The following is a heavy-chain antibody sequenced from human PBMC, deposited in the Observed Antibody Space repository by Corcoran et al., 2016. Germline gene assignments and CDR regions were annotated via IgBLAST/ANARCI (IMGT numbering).Heavy chain of an antibody. J-gene: IGHJ6*02. CDR3: AILVSESQPNYYYYYGMDV. CDR1: GGTFSSYA. D-gene: IGHD2-15*01. V-gene: IGHV1-69*01. Sequence: QVQLVQSGAELKKPGSSVKVSCKASGGTFSSYAISWVRQAPGQGLEWMGGIIPIFGTANYAQKFQGRVTITADESTSTAYMELSSLRSEDTAVYYCAILVSESQPNYYYYYGMDVWGQGTTVTVSS. CDR2: IIPIFGTA.